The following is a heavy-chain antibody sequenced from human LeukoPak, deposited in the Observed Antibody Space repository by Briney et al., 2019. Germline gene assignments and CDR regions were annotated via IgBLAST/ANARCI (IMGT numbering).Heavy chain of an antibody. Sequence: PSETLSLTCTVSGGSISSYYWSWIRQPPGKGLEWIGYIYYRGSTNYNPSLKSRVTITVDTSKNQVSLKLSSVTAADTAVYYCARDGAANYYYYGMDVWGQGTTVTVSS. CDR1: GGSISSYY. D-gene: IGHD2-15*01. V-gene: IGHV4-59*01. J-gene: IGHJ6*02. CDR2: IYYRGST. CDR3: ARDGAANYYYYGMDV.